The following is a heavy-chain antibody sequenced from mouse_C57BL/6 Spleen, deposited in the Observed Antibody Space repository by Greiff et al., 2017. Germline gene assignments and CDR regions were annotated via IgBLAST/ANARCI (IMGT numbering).Heavy chain of an antibody. J-gene: IGHJ4*01. CDR2: IYPSDSAT. Sequence: QVQLQQPGAELVRPGSSVKLSCKASGYTFTSYWMDWVKQRPGQGLEWIGNIYPSDSATHYNQKFKDKATLTVDTSSSTAYMQLSSLTSEDSAVYYCARGLTTVVAMDYWGQGTSVTVSS. CDR1: GYTFTSYW. D-gene: IGHD1-1*01. CDR3: ARGLTTVVAMDY. V-gene: IGHV1-61*01.